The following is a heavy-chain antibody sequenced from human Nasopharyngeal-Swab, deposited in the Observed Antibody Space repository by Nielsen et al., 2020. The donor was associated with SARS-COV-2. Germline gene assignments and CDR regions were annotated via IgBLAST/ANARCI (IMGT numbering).Heavy chain of an antibody. Sequence: GGSLRLSCAASGISFSDSAMHWVRQAPGKGLEWVSVIYSSGRGVCNMYYADSVRGRFIISREDSKNTLHLQMRSLRADDTAIYFCATKGGDPGVWAEYFQHWGQGALVTVSS. V-gene: IGHV3-23*03. J-gene: IGHJ1*01. D-gene: IGHD2-21*02. CDR3: ATKGGDPGVWAEYFQH. CDR2: IYSSGRGVCNM. CDR1: GISFSDSA.